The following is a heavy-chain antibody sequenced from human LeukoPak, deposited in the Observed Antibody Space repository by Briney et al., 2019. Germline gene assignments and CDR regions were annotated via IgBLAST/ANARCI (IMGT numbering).Heavy chain of an antibody. CDR1: GGTFSSYA. Sequence: ASVKVSCKASGGTFSSYAISWVRQAPGQGLEWMGGIIPIFGTANYAQKFQGRVTITADKSTSTAYMELSSLRSEDTAVYYCARAVYGDTAFDIWGQGTMVTVSS. J-gene: IGHJ3*02. V-gene: IGHV1-69*06. D-gene: IGHD4-17*01. CDR2: IIPIFGTA. CDR3: ARAVYGDTAFDI.